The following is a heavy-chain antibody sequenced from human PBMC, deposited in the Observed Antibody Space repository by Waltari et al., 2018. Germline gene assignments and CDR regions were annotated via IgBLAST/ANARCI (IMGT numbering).Heavy chain of an antibody. CDR1: GFTFRSYW. CDR2: RKQDGSEK. CDR3: ARRGVVAAPISG. J-gene: IGHJ4*02. D-gene: IGHD2-15*01. Sequence: EVQLVESGGGLVQPGGSLRLSCAASGFTFRSYWMSWVRQAPGKGLEWVANRKQDGSEKYYVDYVKGRFTSSRDNAKNSLYLQMNRLRAEDTAVYDCARRGVVAAPISGWGQGTLVTVSS. V-gene: IGHV3-7*03.